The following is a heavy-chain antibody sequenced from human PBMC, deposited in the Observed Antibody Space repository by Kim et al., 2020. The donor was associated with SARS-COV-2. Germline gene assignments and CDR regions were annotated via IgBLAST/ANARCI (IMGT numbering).Heavy chain of an antibody. CDR3: VKDWHIVVVPAAIDY. CDR2: ISGSGGST. D-gene: IGHD2-2*01. CDR1: GFTFSSYA. V-gene: IGHV3-23*01. J-gene: IGHJ4*02. Sequence: GGSLRLSCAASGFTFSSYAMSWVRQAPGKGLEWLSVISGSGGSTYYADSVKGRFTISRDNSKNTLYLQMNSLRAEDTAVYYCVKDWHIVVVPAAIDYWGQGTLVTVSS.